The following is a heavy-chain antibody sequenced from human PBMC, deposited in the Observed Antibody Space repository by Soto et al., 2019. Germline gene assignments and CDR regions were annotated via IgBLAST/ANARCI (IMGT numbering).Heavy chain of an antibody. CDR1: AGTFSTYT. Sequence: SVKVSCKASAGTFSTYTFSWVRQAPGQGLEWMGRIIPIFGTPYYAQKFQGRVTITADKSTSTVYMELSSLRSDDTAVYFCARGLECRGYCLDKPTWFAPWGQGTLVTVSS. V-gene: IGHV1-69*06. CDR2: IIPIFGTP. D-gene: IGHD2-15*01. J-gene: IGHJ5*02. CDR3: ARGLECRGYCLDKPTWFAP.